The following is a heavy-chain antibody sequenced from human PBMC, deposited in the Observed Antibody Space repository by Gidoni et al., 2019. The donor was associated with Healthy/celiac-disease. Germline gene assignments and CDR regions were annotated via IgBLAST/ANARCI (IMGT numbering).Heavy chain of an antibody. CDR2: ISGNSGSI. J-gene: IGHJ4*02. V-gene: IGHV3-9*01. D-gene: IGHD6-6*01. CDR3: AKDSYSSSAGGFDY. Sequence: EVQLVESGGGLVQPGRSLRLSCAASGFTFDDYAMHWVRQAPGKGLEWVSVISGNSGSIGYADSVKGRFTISRDNAKNSLYLQMNSLRAEDTAMYYCAKDSYSSSAGGFDYWGQGTLVTVSS. CDR1: GFTFDDYA.